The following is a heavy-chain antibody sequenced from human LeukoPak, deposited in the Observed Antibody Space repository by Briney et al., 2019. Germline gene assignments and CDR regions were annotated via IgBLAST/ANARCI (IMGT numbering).Heavy chain of an antibody. Sequence: PRGSLRLSCAASVLTFSSYAMSWVRQAPGKGLEWVSAISGSGGSTYYADSVKGRFTISRDNSKNTLYLQVNSLRAEDTAVYYCANTDDGFGDEYWGQGTLVTVSS. J-gene: IGHJ4*02. CDR3: ANTDDGFGDEY. CDR1: VLTFSSYA. D-gene: IGHD3-10*01. V-gene: IGHV3-23*01. CDR2: ISGSGGST.